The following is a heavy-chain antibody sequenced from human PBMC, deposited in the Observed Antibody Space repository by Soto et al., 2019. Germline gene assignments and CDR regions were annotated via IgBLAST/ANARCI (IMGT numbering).Heavy chain of an antibody. V-gene: IGHV3-33*01. J-gene: IGHJ4*02. Sequence: VQLVESGGGMVQPGRSLRLSCAASGFTFSSYGMHWVRQAPGKGREWVAVIWYDGNNKYYADSVKGRFTISRDNSKNTLYLQMNSLRAEDTAVYYCARWGIAAGDYWGQGTLVTVSS. CDR3: ARWGIAAGDY. CDR1: GFTFSSYG. CDR2: IWYDGNNK. D-gene: IGHD6-13*01.